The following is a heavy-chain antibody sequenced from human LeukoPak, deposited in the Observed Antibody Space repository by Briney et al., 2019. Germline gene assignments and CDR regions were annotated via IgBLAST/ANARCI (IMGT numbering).Heavy chain of an antibody. V-gene: IGHV3-48*02. CDR3: ARSVEGAFVF. CDR1: GFTFSPYS. Sequence: GGSLRLSCAASGFTFSPYSISWIRQAPGKGLEWVSYITGSSNRIHYADSVRGRFTISRDNAMNSLHLQMNSLRDEDTAMYYCARSVEGAFVFWGQGTLVTVSS. D-gene: IGHD6-19*01. J-gene: IGHJ4*02. CDR2: ITGSSNRI.